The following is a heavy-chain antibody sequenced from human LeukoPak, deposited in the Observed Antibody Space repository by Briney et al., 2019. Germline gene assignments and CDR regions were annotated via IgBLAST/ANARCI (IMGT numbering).Heavy chain of an antibody. Sequence: GASVKVSCKASGGTFSSYAISWVRQAPGQGLEWMGGIIPIFGAANYAQKFQGRVTITADESTSTAYMELSSLRSEDTAVYYCARDLRYCSSTSCDRGSDYWGQGTLVTVSS. CDR1: GGTFSSYA. CDR2: IIPIFGAA. V-gene: IGHV1-69*13. CDR3: ARDLRYCSSTSCDRGSDY. D-gene: IGHD2-2*01. J-gene: IGHJ4*02.